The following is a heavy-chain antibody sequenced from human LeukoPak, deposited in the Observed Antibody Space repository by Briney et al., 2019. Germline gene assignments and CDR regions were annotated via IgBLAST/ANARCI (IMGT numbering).Heavy chain of an antibody. CDR3: ASLYYDILTGYYPWGYYFDY. J-gene: IGHJ4*02. Sequence: SVKVSCKASGYSLSDHYMHWVRQAPGQGLEWMGGIIPIFGTANYAQKFQGRVTITADKSTSTAYMELSSLRSEDTAVYYCASLYYDILTGYYPWGYYFDYWGQGTLVTVSS. CDR1: GYSLSDHY. CDR2: IIPIFGTA. D-gene: IGHD3-9*01. V-gene: IGHV1-69*06.